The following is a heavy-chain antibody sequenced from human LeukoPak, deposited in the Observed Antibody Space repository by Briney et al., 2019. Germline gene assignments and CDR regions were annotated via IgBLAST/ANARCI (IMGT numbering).Heavy chain of an antibody. CDR3: ARDIAPWRGGATN. Sequence: GGSLRLSCAASGFTVSSNYMGWVRQAPGKGLEWVSVIYGGGSTYYADSVKGRFTISRDNSKNTLYLQMNSLRAEDTAVYYCARDIAPWRGGATNWGQGTLVTVSS. J-gene: IGHJ4*02. V-gene: IGHV3-66*02. D-gene: IGHD1-26*01. CDR2: IYGGGST. CDR1: GFTVSSNY.